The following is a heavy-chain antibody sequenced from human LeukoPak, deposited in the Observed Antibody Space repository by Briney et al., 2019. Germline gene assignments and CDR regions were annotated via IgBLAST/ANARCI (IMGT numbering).Heavy chain of an antibody. CDR2: INHSGST. V-gene: IGHV4-34*01. Sequence: SETLSLTCAVYGGSFSGYYWSWIRQPPGKGLEWIGEINHSGSTNYNPSLKSRVTISVDTSKNQFSLKLSSVTAADTAVYYCARDFTGSYYTWIFDYWGQGTLVTVSS. CDR3: ARDFTGSYYTWIFDY. J-gene: IGHJ4*02. D-gene: IGHD1-26*01. CDR1: GGSFSGYY.